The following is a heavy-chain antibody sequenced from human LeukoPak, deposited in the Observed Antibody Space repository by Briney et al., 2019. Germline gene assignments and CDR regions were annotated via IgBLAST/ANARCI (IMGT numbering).Heavy chain of an antibody. CDR2: IYYSGRT. D-gene: IGHD3-3*01. CDR3: ASGPDFYMDV. CDR1: GGSISSNY. Sequence: PSETLSLTCTISGGSISSNYWSWIRQPPGKGLVWIGYIYYSGRTKNNPSLKSRVTISVDTSKNQFSLKLSSVTAADTAVYYCASGPDFYMDVRGKGTTVTVSS. V-gene: IGHV4-59*01. J-gene: IGHJ6*03.